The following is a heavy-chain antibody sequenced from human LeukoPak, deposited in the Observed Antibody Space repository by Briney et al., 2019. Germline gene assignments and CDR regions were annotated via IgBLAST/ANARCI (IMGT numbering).Heavy chain of an antibody. CDR1: GYTFTSYD. J-gene: IGHJ1*01. CDR2: MNPNSGNT. V-gene: IGHV1-8*01. CDR3: ARRGFGFGRLHLVL. Sequence: ASVKVSCKASGYTFTSYDINWVRQATGQGLEWMGWMNPNSGNTGYAQKFQGRVTMTTNTSISTAYMELSSLRSEDTAVYSCARRGFGFGRLHLVLWGQGTLVTVSS. D-gene: IGHD3-16*01.